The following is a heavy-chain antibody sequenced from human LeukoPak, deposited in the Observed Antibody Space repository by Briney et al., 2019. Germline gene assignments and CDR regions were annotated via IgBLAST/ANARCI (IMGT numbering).Heavy chain of an antibody. CDR1: RFSSSSFV. V-gene: IGHV3-23*01. CDR3: AKTLVVVGATRSYFDY. CDR2: ISGSGDST. J-gene: IGHJ4*02. Sequence: GGSLRLSCAASRFSSSSFVVSWVRQTPGKGLEWVSAISGSGDSTYYADSVKGRFTISRDNSKNTLYLQMNSLRAEDTAIYYCAKTLVVVGATRSYFDYWGQGTLVTVSS. D-gene: IGHD2-15*01.